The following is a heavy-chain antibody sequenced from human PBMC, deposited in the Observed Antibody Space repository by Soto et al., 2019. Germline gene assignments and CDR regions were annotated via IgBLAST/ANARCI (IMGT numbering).Heavy chain of an antibody. V-gene: IGHV3-11*01. CDR2: ISNNGRTM. CDR3: ARLPPPSCSGACCSPY. J-gene: IGHJ4*02. Sequence: GGSLRLSCVASGFTFNDYYRSWIRQTPGKGLEWTSYISNNGRTMYYRDSVKGRFTISRDNTKKVLYLQMNGLRAEDTAVYYCARLPPPSCSGACCSPYWGQGPMVTVYS. D-gene: IGHD2-15*01. CDR1: GFTFNDYY.